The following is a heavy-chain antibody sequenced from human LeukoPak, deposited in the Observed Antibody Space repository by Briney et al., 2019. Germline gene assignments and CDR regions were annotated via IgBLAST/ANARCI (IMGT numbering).Heavy chain of an antibody. D-gene: IGHD6-19*01. CDR3: ARAVAGFDS. J-gene: IGHJ4*02. CDR1: GFTFSSYD. Sequence: GGSLRLSCAASGFTFSSYDMHRVRQAAGKGLEWVSGIRASGDTYYPGSVKGRFTISRENAKSSLYLQMNSLRAGDTAVYYCARAVAGFDSWGQGTLVTVSS. V-gene: IGHV3-13*01. CDR2: IRASGDT.